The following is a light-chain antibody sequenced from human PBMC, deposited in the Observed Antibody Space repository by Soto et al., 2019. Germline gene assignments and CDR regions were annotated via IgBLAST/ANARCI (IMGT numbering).Light chain of an antibody. CDR2: DAS. CDR3: QQYNSYPLT. Sequence: DIQMTHSPSTLSASVGDSVTITFRASQSISSWLAWFQQKPGKAPKLLIYDASNLESGVPSRFSGSESGTEFTLTINSLQPDDFATYYCQQYNSYPLTFGGGTKVDIK. V-gene: IGKV1-5*01. CDR1: QSISSW. J-gene: IGKJ4*01.